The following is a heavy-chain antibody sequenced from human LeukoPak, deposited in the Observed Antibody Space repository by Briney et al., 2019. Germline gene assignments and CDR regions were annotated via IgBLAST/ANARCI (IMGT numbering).Heavy chain of an antibody. CDR2: ISDDSTTI. V-gene: IGHV3-48*04. CDR1: GFSFSTHS. Sequence: GGSLRLSCAASGFSFSTHSMNWVRQAPGKGLEWVAYISDDSTTIYYADSVKGRFTISRDNAKNSLYLQMNSLRAEDTAVYYCAKKGSRIAAAGPYFDYWGQGTLVTVSS. J-gene: IGHJ4*02. D-gene: IGHD6-13*01. CDR3: AKKGSRIAAAGPYFDY.